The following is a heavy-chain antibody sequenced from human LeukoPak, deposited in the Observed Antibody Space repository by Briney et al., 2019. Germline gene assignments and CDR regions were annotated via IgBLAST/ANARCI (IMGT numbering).Heavy chain of an antibody. CDR1: GCTFTDFA. D-gene: IGHD3-3*01. V-gene: IGHV3-23*01. CDR3: AKDGGGSLEWLPPMDV. CDR2: ISGSGGST. Sequence: GGYVRLSCEASGCTFTDFAMGWVRQAPGEGLEWVSTISGSGGSTHFADSVKGRFTISRDNSKNTLYLQMNRLRAEDTAVYYCAKDGGGSLEWLPPMDVWGQGTTVTVSS. J-gene: IGHJ6*02.